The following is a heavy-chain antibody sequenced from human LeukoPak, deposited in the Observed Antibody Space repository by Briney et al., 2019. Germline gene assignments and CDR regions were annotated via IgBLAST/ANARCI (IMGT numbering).Heavy chain of an antibody. D-gene: IGHD3-22*01. CDR2: MNPNSGNT. V-gene: IGHV1-8*03. J-gene: IGHJ4*02. CDR1: GYTFTSYD. CDR3: ARGHSKRVVVKQSYYFDY. Sequence: ASVKVSCKASGYTFTSYDINWVRQATGQGLEWMGWMNPNSGNTGYAQKFQGRVTITRNTSISTAYMELSSLRSEDTAVYYCARGHSKRVVVKQSYYFDYWGQGTLVTVSS.